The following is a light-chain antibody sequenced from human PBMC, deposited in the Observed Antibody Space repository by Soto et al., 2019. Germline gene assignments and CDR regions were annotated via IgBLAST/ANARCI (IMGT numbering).Light chain of an antibody. J-gene: IGKJ1*01. CDR3: HQVYTYPRT. CDR1: QGISSY. Sequence: VIWMTQSPSLLSASTGDRVTISCRMSQGISSYLAWYQQKPGKAPKLLIFGASTLQNGVPARFSGGGFGTEFTLTITSLQPEDFATYYCHQVYTYPRTFGQGTKVDIK. CDR2: GAS. V-gene: IGKV1D-8*03.